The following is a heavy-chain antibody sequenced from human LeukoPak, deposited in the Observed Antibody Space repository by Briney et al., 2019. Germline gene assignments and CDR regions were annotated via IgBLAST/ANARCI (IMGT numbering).Heavy chain of an antibody. CDR3: ARHYNRDDLLDY. Sequence: SETLSLTCTVSGGSISSTNYFWGCIRQPPGKGLEGIGRVHYIGGTYYNPSLKSRVTMSVDTAKNQFSLKLSSVTAADTAVYYCARHYNRDDLLDYWGQGTLVTVSS. D-gene: IGHD1-20*01. CDR1: GGSISSTNYF. J-gene: IGHJ4*02. V-gene: IGHV4-39*01. CDR2: VHYIGGT.